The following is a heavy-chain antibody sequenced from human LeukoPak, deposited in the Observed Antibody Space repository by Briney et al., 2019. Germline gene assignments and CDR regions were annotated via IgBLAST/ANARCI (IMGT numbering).Heavy chain of an antibody. D-gene: IGHD5-24*01. J-gene: IGHJ4*02. CDR3: ARRDGYKPGGFDY. Sequence: GESLKISCKASGYSFTSYWIGWVRRMPGKGLEWMGIIYPSDSDIRYSPSFQGQVTISADKSISTAYLQWSSLKASDTAMYYCARRDGYKPGGFDYWGQGTLVTVSS. CDR1: GYSFTSYW. CDR2: IYPSDSDI. V-gene: IGHV5-51*01.